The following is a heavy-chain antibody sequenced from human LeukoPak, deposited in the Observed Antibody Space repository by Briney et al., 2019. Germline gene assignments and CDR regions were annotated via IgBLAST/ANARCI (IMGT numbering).Heavy chain of an antibody. V-gene: IGHV1-8*01. D-gene: IGHD3-10*01. CDR3: ARGIRGVYYYYYYMDV. Sequence: EASVKVSCKASGYTFTSYDINWVRQATGLGLEWMGWMNPNSGNTGYAQKFQGRVTMTRNTSISTAYMELSSLISEDTAVYYCARGIRGVYYYYYYMDVWGKGTTVTVSS. CDR2: MNPNSGNT. CDR1: GYTFTSYD. J-gene: IGHJ6*03.